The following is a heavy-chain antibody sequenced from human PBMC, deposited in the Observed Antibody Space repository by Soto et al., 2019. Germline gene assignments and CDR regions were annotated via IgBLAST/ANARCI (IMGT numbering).Heavy chain of an antibody. CDR3: ARKDSNYYFDY. D-gene: IGHD3-22*01. V-gene: IGHV1-46*01. J-gene: IGHJ4*02. Sequence: ASVKVSCKASGYTFTSYYMHWVRQAPGQGLEWMGIINPSGGSTSYAQKFQGRVTMTRDTSTSTVYMELSSPRSEDTAVYYCARKDSNYYFDYWGQGTLVTVSS. CDR1: GYTFTSYY. CDR2: INPSGGST.